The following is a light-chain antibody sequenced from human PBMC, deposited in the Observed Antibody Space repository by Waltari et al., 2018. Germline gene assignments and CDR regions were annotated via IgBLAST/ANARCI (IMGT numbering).Light chain of an antibody. CDR2: RVS. CDR3: MQGIHWPWT. Sequence: DVVLTQSALSLPVTLGQQTSISRNSCQRLRHIDGNTYLSWFQHGPGQPPRRRFYRVSRRDPGVPDRFSDSGTGTHFTLTIRRVEAEDVGLDCCMQGIHWPWTFGQGTRVEMK. J-gene: IGKJ1*01. CDR1: QRLRHIDGNTY. V-gene: IGKV2-30*02.